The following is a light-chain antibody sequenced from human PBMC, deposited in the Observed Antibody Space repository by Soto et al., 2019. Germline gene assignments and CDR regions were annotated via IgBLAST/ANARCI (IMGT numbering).Light chain of an antibody. Sequence: DIVMTQSPDSLALYLGEISTINCMSIRSFLFTSNDKSFVAWYQQKPGQSPKLLVNWASTREPGVPDRFSGSGSGTEFTLNINSLQAEDVATYDCQQFFYFPTCGQGTKVDIK. J-gene: IGKJ1*01. V-gene: IGKV4-1*01. CDR2: WAS. CDR1: RSFLFTSNDKSF. CDR3: QQFFYFPT.